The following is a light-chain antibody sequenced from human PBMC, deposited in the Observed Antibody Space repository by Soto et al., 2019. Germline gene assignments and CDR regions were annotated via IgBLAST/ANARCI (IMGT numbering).Light chain of an antibody. CDR1: QGLLHSNGDTF. Sequence: DVVMTQSPLSLPVTLGQPASISCRSSQGLLHSNGDTFLSWFQQRPGQSPRRLIYQVSNRDSGVPDRFSGSGSGTDFTLTISRVEAEDVGIYYCMRGTHWPYTFGQVTKLEL. J-gene: IGKJ2*01. CDR2: QVS. V-gene: IGKV2-30*02. CDR3: MRGTHWPYT.